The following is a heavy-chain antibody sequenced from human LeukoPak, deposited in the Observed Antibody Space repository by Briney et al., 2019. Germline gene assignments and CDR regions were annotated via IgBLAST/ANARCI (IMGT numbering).Heavy chain of an antibody. D-gene: IGHD3-9*01. Sequence: SSETLSLTCTVSGGSISSGDYYWSWIRQPPGKGLEWIGYIYYSGSTNYNPSLKSRVTISVDTSKNQFSLKLSSVTAADTAVYYCARVVEYYDILTGYYPSLFDYWGQGTLVTVSS. CDR2: IYYSGST. CDR1: GGSISSGDYY. CDR3: ARVVEYYDILTGYYPSLFDY. J-gene: IGHJ4*02. V-gene: IGHV4-61*08.